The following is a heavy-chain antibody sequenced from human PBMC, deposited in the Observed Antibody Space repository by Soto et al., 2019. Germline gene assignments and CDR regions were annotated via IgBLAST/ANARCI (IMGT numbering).Heavy chain of an antibody. V-gene: IGHV5-51*01. J-gene: IGHJ4*02. Sequence: GECLKISCKGSGYSFTTHWIGWVRQMSGKGLEWMGVIYPGDSDTRYSPSFQGQVTISADKSISTAYLQWSSLKASDTAMSYCARRVYGHSYADWGQGTLVPFSS. CDR1: GYSFTTHW. CDR3: ARRVYGHSYAD. CDR2: IYPGDSDT. D-gene: IGHD5-18*01.